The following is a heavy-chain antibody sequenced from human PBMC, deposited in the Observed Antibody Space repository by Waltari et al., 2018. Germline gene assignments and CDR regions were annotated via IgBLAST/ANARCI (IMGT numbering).Heavy chain of an antibody. J-gene: IGHJ3*02. CDR3: ASPAPYRSGRNVRVFDI. V-gene: IGHV1-8*01. D-gene: IGHD6-19*01. CDR1: GYTFTSYD. Sequence: QVQLVQSGAEVKKPGASVKVSCKASGYTFTSYDINWVRQATGQGLEWMGWRNPNRGNAGDAQKFQGRVTITADESTSSAYMERSSLISEDTAVYSCASPAPYRSGRNVRVFDIWGQGTMVAVSS. CDR2: RNPNRGNA.